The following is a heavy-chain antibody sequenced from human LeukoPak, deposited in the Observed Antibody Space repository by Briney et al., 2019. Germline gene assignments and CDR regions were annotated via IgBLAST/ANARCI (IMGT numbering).Heavy chain of an antibody. J-gene: IGHJ4*02. CDR1: GFTFSSYG. V-gene: IGHV3-23*01. Sequence: PGGFLRLSCAASGFTFSSYGMSWVRQAPGKGLEWVSAISGSGGSTYYADSVKGRFTISRDNSKNTLYLQMNSLRAEDTAVYYCAKDPSSGYDFDYWGQGTLVTVSS. CDR3: AKDPSSGYDFDY. CDR2: ISGSGGST. D-gene: IGHD5-12*01.